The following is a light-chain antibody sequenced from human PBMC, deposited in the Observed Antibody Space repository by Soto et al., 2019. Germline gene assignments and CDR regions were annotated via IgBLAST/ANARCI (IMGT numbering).Light chain of an antibody. J-gene: IGLJ1*01. CDR2: DVS. CDR3: CSYAGSPYV. V-gene: IGLV2-11*01. CDR1: SSDVGEYDY. Sequence: QSAPTQPRSVSGSPGQSVTISCTGTSSDVGEYDYVSWYQQHPGKAPKLMIFDVSERPSGVPDRFSGSKTGNTASLTISGLQAEDVADYYCCSYAGSPYVFGTGTKLTVL.